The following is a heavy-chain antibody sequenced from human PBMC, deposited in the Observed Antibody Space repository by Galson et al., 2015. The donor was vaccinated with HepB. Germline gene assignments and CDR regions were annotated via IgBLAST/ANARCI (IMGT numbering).Heavy chain of an antibody. Sequence: QSGAEVKKPGESLKISCVCSGYRFTSYWIGWARQLPGKGLEWMGVIYPGDSHTRYSPPFQGQVTISVDKSISTAFLQWGSLGASDTAMYYCARVREVRPAVIATHYFDYWGQGTLVTVSS. CDR1: GYRFTSYW. D-gene: IGHD2-2*01. V-gene: IGHV5-51*03. CDR2: IYPGDSHT. J-gene: IGHJ4*02. CDR3: ARVREVRPAVIATHYFDY.